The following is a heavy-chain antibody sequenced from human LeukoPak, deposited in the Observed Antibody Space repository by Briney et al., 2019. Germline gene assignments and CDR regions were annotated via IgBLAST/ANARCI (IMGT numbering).Heavy chain of an antibody. Sequence: ASVKVSCKASGGTFSSYAISWVRQAPGQGLEWMGGIIPIFGTANYAQKFQGRVTITTDESTGTAYMELSSLRSEDTAVYYCAVTYYYGSGRRRMGFYFDYWGQGTLVTVSS. V-gene: IGHV1-69*05. J-gene: IGHJ4*02. CDR2: IIPIFGTA. CDR3: AVTYYYGSGRRRMGFYFDY. D-gene: IGHD3-10*01. CDR1: GGTFSSYA.